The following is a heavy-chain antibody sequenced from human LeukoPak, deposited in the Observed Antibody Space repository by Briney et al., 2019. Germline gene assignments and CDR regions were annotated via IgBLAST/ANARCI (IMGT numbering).Heavy chain of an antibody. D-gene: IGHD1-14*01. CDR2: IYYSGST. J-gene: IGHJ6*02. CDR1: GGSINSGGYY. Sequence: SQTLSLTCTVSGGSINSGGYYWSWIRQHPGKGLEWIGYIYYSGSTYYNPSLKSRVTISVDTSKNQFSLRLSSVTAADTAVYYCAGDGNRGYDMDVWGQGTTVTVSS. CDR3: AGDGNRGYDMDV. V-gene: IGHV4-31*03.